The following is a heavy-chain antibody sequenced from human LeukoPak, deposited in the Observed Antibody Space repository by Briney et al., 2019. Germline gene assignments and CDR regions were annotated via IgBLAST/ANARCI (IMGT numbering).Heavy chain of an antibody. J-gene: IGHJ4*02. CDR3: AQGATAQLY. V-gene: IGHV3-23*05. Sequence: IHYSDSVKGRFTISRDNFKNTLFLQMNRLRVEDTAVYYCAQGATAQLYWGQGSLVIVSS. CDR2: I. D-gene: IGHD2-21*02.